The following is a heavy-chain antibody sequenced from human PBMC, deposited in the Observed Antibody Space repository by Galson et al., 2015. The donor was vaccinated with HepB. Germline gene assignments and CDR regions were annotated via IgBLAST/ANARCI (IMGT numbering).Heavy chain of an antibody. CDR1: GYRFTSYW. V-gene: IGHV5-51*01. D-gene: IGHD2-21*02. CDR2: IYPGDSDV. J-gene: IGHJ5*02. Sequence: QSGAEVKKPGESLKISCQGSGYRFTSYWIAWVRQMPGKGLEWMGRIYPGDSDVRYSPSFQGQVTMSADKSISTAYLQWSSLKASDTAMYYCARRRCGGDCYLNWFDAWGQGTLVTVSS. CDR3: ARRRCGGDCYLNWFDA.